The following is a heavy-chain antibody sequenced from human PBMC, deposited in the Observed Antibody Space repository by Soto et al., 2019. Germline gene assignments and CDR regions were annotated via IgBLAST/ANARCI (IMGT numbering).Heavy chain of an antibody. CDR3: AKEVGIRGGGAFDI. V-gene: IGHV3-23*01. J-gene: IGHJ3*02. Sequence: GGSLRLSCAASGFTFDDYAMHWVRQRPGRGLEWVSAISGSGGNTYYADSVKGRFTISRDNAKNTLYLQMNSLRAEDTAVYYCAKEVGIRGGGAFDIWGQGTMVTVSS. CDR2: ISGSGGNT. D-gene: IGHD2-15*01. CDR1: GFTFDDYA.